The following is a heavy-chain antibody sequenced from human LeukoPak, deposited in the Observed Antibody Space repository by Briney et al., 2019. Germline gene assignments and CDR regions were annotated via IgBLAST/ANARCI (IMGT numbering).Heavy chain of an antibody. D-gene: IGHD3-3*01. Sequence: GGSLRLSCAASGFTFSSYEMHWVRQAPGKGLEWVSYISSSGSTIYYADSVKGRFTISRDNAKNSLYLQMNSLRAEDTAVYYCARILYYDFWSDYSYYYGMDVWGQGTTVTVSS. CDR2: ISSSGSTI. CDR3: ARILYYDFWSDYSYYYGMDV. V-gene: IGHV3-48*03. J-gene: IGHJ6*02. CDR1: GFTFSSYE.